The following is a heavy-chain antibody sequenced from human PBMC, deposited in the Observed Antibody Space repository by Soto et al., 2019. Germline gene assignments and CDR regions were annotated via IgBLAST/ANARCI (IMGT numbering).Heavy chain of an antibody. D-gene: IGHD6-19*01. CDR3: ARGLAVPGKRFDP. J-gene: IGHJ5*02. V-gene: IGHV4-39*01. Sequence: SETLSLTCTVSGGSISNSNYYWGWIRQPPGKGLEWIGSIYYSGSTYYNPSLKSRVTISVDTSKNQFSLNLRSVTAADTAVYYCARGLAVPGKRFDPWGQGTLVTVSS. CDR1: GGSISNSNYY. CDR2: IYYSGST.